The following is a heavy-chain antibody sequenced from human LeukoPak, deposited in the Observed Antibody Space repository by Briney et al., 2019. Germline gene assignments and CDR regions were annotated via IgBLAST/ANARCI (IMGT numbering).Heavy chain of an antibody. CDR3: ARDHVTHFDY. CDR2: IYSGGST. CDR1: GFTVSSNY. Sequence: GGSLRLSCAASGFTVSSNYMSWVRQAPGKGLEWVSVIYSGGSTYYADSVEGRFTISRDNSKNTLYLQMNSLRAEDTAVYYCARDHVTHFDYWGQGTLVTVSS. J-gene: IGHJ4*02. D-gene: IGHD2-21*02. V-gene: IGHV3-53*01.